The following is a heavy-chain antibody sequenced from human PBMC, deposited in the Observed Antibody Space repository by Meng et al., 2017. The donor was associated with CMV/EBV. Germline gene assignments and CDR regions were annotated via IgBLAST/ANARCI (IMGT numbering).Heavy chain of an antibody. CDR3: AKDISPWDYYSMDV. CDR1: GFTFDDYA. Sequence: SLKISCAASGFTFDDYAMHWVRQAPGKGLEWVSGISWNSGSIGYADSVKGRFTISRDNAKNSLYLQMNSLRAEDTALYYCAKDISPWDYYSMDVWGQGTTVTVSS. CDR2: ISWNSGSI. J-gene: IGHJ6*02. V-gene: IGHV3-9*01. D-gene: IGHD1-26*01.